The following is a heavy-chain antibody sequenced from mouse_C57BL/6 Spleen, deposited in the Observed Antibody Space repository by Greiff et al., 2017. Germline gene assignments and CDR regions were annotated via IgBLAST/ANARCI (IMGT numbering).Heavy chain of an antibody. CDR3: ARDGWLLGGFDY. V-gene: IGHV1-82*01. J-gene: IGHJ2*01. D-gene: IGHD2-3*01. Sequence: QVQLQQSGPELVKPGASVKISCKASGYAFSSSWMNWVKQRPGKGLEWIGRIYPGDGDTNYNGKFKGKATLTADKSSSTAYMQLSSLTSEDSAVYFCARDGWLLGGFDYWGQGTTLTVSS. CDR2: IYPGDGDT. CDR1: GYAFSSSW.